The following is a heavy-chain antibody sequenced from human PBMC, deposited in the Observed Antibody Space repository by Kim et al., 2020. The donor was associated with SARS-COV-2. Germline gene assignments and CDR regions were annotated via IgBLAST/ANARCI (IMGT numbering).Heavy chain of an antibody. Sequence: SVKVSCKASGVPFSDHAINWVRQAPGHGLEWMGRIVPSTGITTYAQRFQDRVVISADRSPTTAYLEVTSLLSDDTAVYYCARSSSFTGPPSVGLDFWGQGTLISVSS. CDR1: GVPFSDHA. V-gene: IGHV1-69*04. D-gene: IGHD3-9*01. CDR3: ARSSSFTGPPSVGLDF. J-gene: IGHJ3*01. CDR2: IVPSTGIT.